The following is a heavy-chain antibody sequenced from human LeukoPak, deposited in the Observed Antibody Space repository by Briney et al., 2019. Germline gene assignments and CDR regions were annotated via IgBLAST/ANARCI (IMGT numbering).Heavy chain of an antibody. V-gene: IGHV3-30*02. D-gene: IGHD2-15*01. Sequence: GGSLRLSCAASGFTLSTNGTAWVRQAPGTGLEWVAFIPYDGSNKYYADSVKGRFTISRDNSKNTLYLQMDSLRAEDTAMYYCSTELLVSGPCYGSNDYWGQGTLVTVSS. CDR1: GFTLSTNG. J-gene: IGHJ4*02. CDR2: IPYDGSNK. CDR3: STELLVSGPCYGSNDY.